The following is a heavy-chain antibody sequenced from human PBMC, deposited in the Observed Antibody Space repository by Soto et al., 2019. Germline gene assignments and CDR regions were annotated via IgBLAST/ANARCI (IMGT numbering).Heavy chain of an antibody. J-gene: IGHJ4*02. CDR3: ARDPPRGDYYFDY. CDR1: GFTFSSYG. V-gene: IGHV3-33*01. CDR2: IWYDGSNK. D-gene: IGHD2-21*02. Sequence: GGSLRLSCAASGFTFSSYGMHWVRQAPGKGLEWVAVIWYDGSNKYYADSVKGRFTISRDNSKNTLYLQMNSLRAEDTAVYYCARDPPRGDYYFDYWGQGTLVTVSS.